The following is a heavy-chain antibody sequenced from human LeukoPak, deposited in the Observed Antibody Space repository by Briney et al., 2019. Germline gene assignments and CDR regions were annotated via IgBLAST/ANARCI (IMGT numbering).Heavy chain of an antibody. CDR2: INHSGST. D-gene: IGHD4-17*01. Sequence: SETLSLTCAVYGGSFSGYYWSWIRQPPGKGLEWVGEINHSGSTNYNPSLKSRVTISVDTSKNQFSLKLSSVTAADTAVYYCANGDLLFDYWGQGTLVTVSS. CDR3: ANGDLLFDY. J-gene: IGHJ4*02. V-gene: IGHV4-34*01. CDR1: GGSFSGYY.